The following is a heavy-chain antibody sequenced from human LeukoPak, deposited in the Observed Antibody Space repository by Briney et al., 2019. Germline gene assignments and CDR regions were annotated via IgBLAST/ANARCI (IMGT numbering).Heavy chain of an antibody. CDR3: ARGQDATGTPNWFDP. V-gene: IGHV3-30*03. CDR1: GFTFSSYG. J-gene: IGHJ5*02. D-gene: IGHD1-1*01. Sequence: GGSLRLSCAASGFTFSSYGMHWVRQAPGKGLEWVAVISYDGSNKYYADSVKGRFTISRDNSKNTLYLQMNSLRAEDTAVYYCARGQDATGTPNWFDPWGQGTLVTVSS. CDR2: ISYDGSNK.